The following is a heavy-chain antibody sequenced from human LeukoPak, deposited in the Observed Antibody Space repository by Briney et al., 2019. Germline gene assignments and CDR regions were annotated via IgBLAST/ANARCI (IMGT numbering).Heavy chain of an antibody. J-gene: IGHJ6*03. CDR3: ASQPKITIFGVVIIGSGEDYYYYMDV. CDR2: IYYSGST. D-gene: IGHD3-3*01. Sequence: PSETLSLTCTVSGGSISSSSYYWGWIRQPPGKGLEWIGSIYYSGSTYYNPSLKSRVTISVDTSKNQFSLKLSSVTAADTAVYYCASQPKITIFGVVIIGSGEDYYYYMDVWGKGTTVTVSS. CDR1: GGSISSSSYY. V-gene: IGHV4-39*01.